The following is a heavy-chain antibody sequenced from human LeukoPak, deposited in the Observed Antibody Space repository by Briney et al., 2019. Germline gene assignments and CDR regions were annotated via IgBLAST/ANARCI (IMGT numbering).Heavy chain of an antibody. D-gene: IGHD6-19*01. CDR3: ARDPPTSIAVAGTDY. Sequence: PGGSLRLSCAASGFTFSSYSMNWVRQAPGKGVEWVLYISSSSSTIYYADSVKGRFTISRDNAKNSLYLQMNSLRAEDTAVYYCARDPPTSIAVAGTDYWGQGTLVTVSS. CDR2: ISSSSSTI. J-gene: IGHJ4*02. V-gene: IGHV3-48*01. CDR1: GFTFSSYS.